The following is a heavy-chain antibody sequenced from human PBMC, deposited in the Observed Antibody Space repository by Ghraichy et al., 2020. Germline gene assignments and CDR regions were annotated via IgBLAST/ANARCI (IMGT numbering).Heavy chain of an antibody. J-gene: IGHJ4*02. V-gene: IGHV3-23*01. D-gene: IGHD6-19*01. CDR2: ISGSGGST. Sequence: LSLTCAASGFTFSSYAMSWVRQAPGKGLEWVSAISGSGGSTYYADSVKGRFTISRDNSKNTLYLQMNSLRAEDTAVYYCAKEPIAVAGTFFDYWGQGTLVTVSS. CDR1: GFTFSSYA. CDR3: AKEPIAVAGTFFDY.